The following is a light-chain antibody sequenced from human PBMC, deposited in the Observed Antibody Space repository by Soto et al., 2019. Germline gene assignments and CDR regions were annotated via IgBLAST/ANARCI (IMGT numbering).Light chain of an antibody. CDR2: SNN. V-gene: IGLV1-44*01. J-gene: IGLJ2*01. CDR1: SSNIGTNT. CDR3: AAWDDSLSGVV. Sequence: HSVLTQPPSASGTPGQRVTISCSGSSSNIGTNTVHWYHQLPGTAPKLLIYSNNLRPSGVPDRFSGSKSGTSASLAISGLQSEDEADYYCAAWDDSLSGVVFGGGTKLTVL.